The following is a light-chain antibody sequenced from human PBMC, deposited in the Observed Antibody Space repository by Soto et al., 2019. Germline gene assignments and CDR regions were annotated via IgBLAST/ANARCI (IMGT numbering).Light chain of an antibody. CDR1: QSVSSN. J-gene: IGKJ3*01. Sequence: EIVMTQSPATLSVSPGERATLSCRASQSVSSNLAWYQQKPGQAPRLLIYGASTRATGIPARFSGSGSGTEFTLTISSLQSEDFAVYYCQQYNNWPPAIGFGPGTKVDIK. CDR2: GAS. CDR3: QQYNNWPPAIG. V-gene: IGKV3-15*01.